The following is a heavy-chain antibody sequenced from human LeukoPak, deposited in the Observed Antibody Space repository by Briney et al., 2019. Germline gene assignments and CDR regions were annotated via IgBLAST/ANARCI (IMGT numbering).Heavy chain of an antibody. Sequence: GGSLRLSCAASGFTFSSYGMHWVRQAPGKGLEWVAFIRYDGSNKCYADSVKGRFTISRDNSKNTLYLQMNSLRAEDTAVYYCAKSPHQYCSGGSCYLGWFDPWGQGTLVTVSS. CDR2: IRYDGSNK. V-gene: IGHV3-30*02. D-gene: IGHD2-15*01. CDR3: AKSPHQYCSGGSCYLGWFDP. CDR1: GFTFSSYG. J-gene: IGHJ5*02.